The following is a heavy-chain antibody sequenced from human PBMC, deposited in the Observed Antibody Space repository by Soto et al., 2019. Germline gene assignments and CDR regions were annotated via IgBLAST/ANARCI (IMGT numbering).Heavy chain of an antibody. V-gene: IGHV4-59*01. CDR1: GGSISSYY. CDR2: IYYSGST. D-gene: IGHD6-6*01. J-gene: IGHJ5*01. Sequence: SETLSLTCTVSGGSISSYYWSWIRQPPGKGLEWIGYIYYSGSTNYNPSLKSRVTISVDTSKNQFSLKVNSVTAADTAIYYCSRDVYRNSYTFDLWGQGTLVTISS. CDR3: SRDVYRNSYTFDL.